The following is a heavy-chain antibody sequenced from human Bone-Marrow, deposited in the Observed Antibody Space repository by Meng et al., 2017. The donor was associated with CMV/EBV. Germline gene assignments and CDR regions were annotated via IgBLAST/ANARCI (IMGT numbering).Heavy chain of an antibody. CDR2: ISAYNGNT. J-gene: IGHJ4*02. D-gene: IGHD2-2*01. CDR1: GYTFTSYG. V-gene: IGHV1-18*01. Sequence: ASVKVSCKASGYTFTSYGISWVRQAPGQGLEWMGWISAYNGNTNYAQKLQGRVTMTTDTSTSTAYMELRSLRSDDTAVYYCARGARSCSSTSCYPSPLGYWGQGTRVTGSS. CDR3: ARGARSCSSTSCYPSPLGY.